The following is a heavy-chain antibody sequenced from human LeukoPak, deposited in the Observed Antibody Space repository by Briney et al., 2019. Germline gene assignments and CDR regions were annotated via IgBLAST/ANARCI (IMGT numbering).Heavy chain of an antibody. Sequence: GASVKVSCKASGYTFPSYFMHWVRQAPGQGLEWMGIINPSGGSTSYAQKFQGRVTMTRDTSTSTVYMELSSLRSEDTAVYYCAREGSSGWYVDYWGQGTLVTVSS. V-gene: IGHV1-46*01. CDR3: AREGSSGWYVDY. CDR2: INPSGGST. CDR1: GYTFPSYF. J-gene: IGHJ4*02. D-gene: IGHD6-19*01.